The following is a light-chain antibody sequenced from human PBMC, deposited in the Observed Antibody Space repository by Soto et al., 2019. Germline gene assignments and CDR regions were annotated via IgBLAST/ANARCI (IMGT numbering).Light chain of an antibody. CDR2: AAS. J-gene: IGKJ1*01. CDR1: QSVGSN. V-gene: IGKV3D-15*01. Sequence: ISMTQSPATLAVSAGGRATLSCRVSQSVGSNLAWYQQKPDQAPRLLIYAASTRATDIPARFSGSGSGTEFTLTVSSLQSEDFALYYCQQYDHNHSPTFGQGTKVDIK. CDR3: QQYDHNHSPT.